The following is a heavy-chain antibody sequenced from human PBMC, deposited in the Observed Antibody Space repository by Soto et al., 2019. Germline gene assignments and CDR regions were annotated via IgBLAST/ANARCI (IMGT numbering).Heavy chain of an antibody. CDR1: GFTFNDYW. V-gene: IGHV3-74*01. CDR2: LNSDGSSG. Sequence: EVQLVESGGGLVQPGGSLRLSCVASGFTFNDYWMHWVRQAPGKGLVWVSRLNSDGSSGYYGDSMKGRFTISRDNAKNRLYLQINSQRDEDTAVYYCARGLKYKYGMDVWGQGTTVTVSS. CDR3: ARGLKYKYGMDV. D-gene: IGHD1-20*01. J-gene: IGHJ6*02.